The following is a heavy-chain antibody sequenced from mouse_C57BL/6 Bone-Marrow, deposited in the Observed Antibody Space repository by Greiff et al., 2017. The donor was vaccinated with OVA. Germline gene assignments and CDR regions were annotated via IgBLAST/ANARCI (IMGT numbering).Heavy chain of an antibody. D-gene: IGHD1-1*01. CDR3: ARSHYYGSSPTEYFDV. CDR2: IYIGNGYT. Sequence: EVQLQESGAELVRPGSSVKMSCKTSGYTFTSYGINWVKQRPGQGLEWIGYIYIGNGYTEYNEKFKGKATLTSDTSSSTAYMQLSSLTSEDSAIYFCARSHYYGSSPTEYFDVWGTGTTVTVSS. V-gene: IGHV1-58*01. J-gene: IGHJ1*03. CDR1: GYTFTSYG.